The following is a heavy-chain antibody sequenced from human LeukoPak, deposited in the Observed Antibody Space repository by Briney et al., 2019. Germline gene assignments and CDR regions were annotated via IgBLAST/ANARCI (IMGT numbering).Heavy chain of an antibody. CDR2: IFYSGST. Sequence: SETLSLTCTVSSGSISSSTYYWGWIRQAPGKGLEWIGSIFYSGSTYYNPSLKSRVTISVDTSKNQFSLKLSSVTAADTAVYYCARGWGPNYYYYYMDVWGKGTTVTVSS. J-gene: IGHJ6*03. CDR3: ARGWGPNYYYYYMDV. CDR1: SGSISSSTYY. D-gene: IGHD6-19*01. V-gene: IGHV4-39*01.